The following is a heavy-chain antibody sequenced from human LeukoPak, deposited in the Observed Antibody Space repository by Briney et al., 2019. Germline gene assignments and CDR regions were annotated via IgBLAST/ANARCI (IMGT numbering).Heavy chain of an antibody. CDR1: GYSSTSYW. D-gene: IGHD1-26*01. Sequence: GESLKISCKGSGYSSTSYWIGWVRQMPGKGLEWMGIIYPGDSDTRYSPSFQGQVTISADKSISTAYLQWSSLKASDTAMYYCARGPYGVGVRWELLPVRAFDIWGQGTMVTVSS. CDR2: IYPGDSDT. CDR3: ARGPYGVGVRWELLPVRAFDI. V-gene: IGHV5-51*01. J-gene: IGHJ3*02.